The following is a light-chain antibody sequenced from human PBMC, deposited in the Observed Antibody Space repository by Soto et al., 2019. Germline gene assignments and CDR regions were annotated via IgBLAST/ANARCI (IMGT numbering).Light chain of an antibody. Sequence: DIPMTQSPSTLSASVGDRVTITCRASQSINNWLAWYQQKPGKAPKLLIYDGFSLESGVPLRFSGSGFGTDFTLTISSLQPDDSATYYCQQYKRYSLTFGGGTKVEIK. CDR2: DGF. CDR3: QQYKRYSLT. J-gene: IGKJ4*01. V-gene: IGKV1-5*01. CDR1: QSINNW.